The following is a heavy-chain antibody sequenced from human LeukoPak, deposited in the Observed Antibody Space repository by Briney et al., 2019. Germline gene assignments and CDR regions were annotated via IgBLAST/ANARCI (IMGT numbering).Heavy chain of an antibody. D-gene: IGHD3-9*01. CDR2: INHSGST. J-gene: IGHJ5*02. CDR1: GGSFSGYY. Sequence: PSETLSLTCAVYGGSFSGYYWSWIRQPPGKGLEWIGEINHSGSTNYNPSLKSRVTISVDTSKNQFSLKLTSVTAADTAVSYCARGEYDILTGYYRRDENWFDPWGQGTLVTVSS. CDR3: ARGEYDILTGYYRRDENWFDP. V-gene: IGHV4-34*01.